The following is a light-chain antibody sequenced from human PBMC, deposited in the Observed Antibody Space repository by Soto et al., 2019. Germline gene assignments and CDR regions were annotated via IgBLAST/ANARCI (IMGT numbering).Light chain of an antibody. V-gene: IGLV2-14*01. J-gene: IGLJ1*01. Sequence: QSALTQPASVSGSPGQSITISCTGTSSDVGGYNYVSWYQQHPGKAPKLMIYEVSHRPSGVSNRFSGSKSGNTASLTISGLQAEDEADYYGGSYTRSKLYVFGAGTKVPVL. CDR3: GSYTRSKLYV. CDR2: EVS. CDR1: SSDVGGYNY.